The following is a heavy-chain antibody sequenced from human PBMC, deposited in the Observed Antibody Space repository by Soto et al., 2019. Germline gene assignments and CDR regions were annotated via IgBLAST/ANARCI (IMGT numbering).Heavy chain of an antibody. D-gene: IGHD3-22*01. V-gene: IGHV4-59*08. J-gene: IGHJ4*01. CDR2: IYYTGTT. Sequence: PSETLSLTCNVSGSPISSYYWSWFRQPPGQGLEWVGYIYYTGTTTYNPSLRSRVAISVDASKSQFSLDLRSVTAADTAVYYCAGLGDYYQAFEYWGHGALVTVS. CDR3: AGLGDYYQAFEY. CDR1: GSPISSYY.